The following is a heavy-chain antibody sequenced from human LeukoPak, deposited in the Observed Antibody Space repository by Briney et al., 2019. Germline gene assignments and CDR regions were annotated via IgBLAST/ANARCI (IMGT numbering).Heavy chain of an antibody. D-gene: IGHD4-17*01. CDR3: ARSGDYLNWFDP. V-gene: IGHV1-2*02. Sequence: ASVKVSCKASGYTFTGYYMHWVRQAPGQGLEWMGWINPNSGGTNYAQKFQGRVTMTRDTSISTAYMELSRLRPDDTAVYYCARSGDYLNWFDPWGQGTLVTVSS. CDR2: INPNSGGT. CDR1: GYTFTGYY. J-gene: IGHJ5*02.